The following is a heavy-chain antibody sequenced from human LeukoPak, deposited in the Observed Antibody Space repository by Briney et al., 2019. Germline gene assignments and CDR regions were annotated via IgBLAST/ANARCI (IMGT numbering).Heavy chain of an antibody. CDR2: INPGGDST. CDR1: GYTFTSNH. V-gene: IGHV1-46*01. CDR3: ARDEPALSRFDY. Sequence: ASVKVSCKASGYTFTSNHIHWVRQAPGQGLEWMGVINPGGDSTSYAPNFQGRVTVTRDTSTSTVYMELSSLRSEDTAIYYCARDEPALSRFDYWGQGTLVTVSS. J-gene: IGHJ4*02.